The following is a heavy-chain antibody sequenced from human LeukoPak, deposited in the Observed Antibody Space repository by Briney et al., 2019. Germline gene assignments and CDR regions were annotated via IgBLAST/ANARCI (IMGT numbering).Heavy chain of an antibody. CDR1: GYSISSSRYY. Sequence: PSETLSLTCTVSGYSISSSRYYWGWIRQTPGTGLEWIGSFYNRGDTYYNPSLKSRVTISVDTSNNQFSLKLSSVTAADTAVYYCARRYYDASGYFLWGRGTLVTVSS. J-gene: IGHJ4*02. CDR3: ARRYYDASGYFL. D-gene: IGHD3-22*01. CDR2: FYNRGDT. V-gene: IGHV4-39*01.